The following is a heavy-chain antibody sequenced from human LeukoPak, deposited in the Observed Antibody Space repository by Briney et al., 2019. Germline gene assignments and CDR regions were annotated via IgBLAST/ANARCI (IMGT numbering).Heavy chain of an antibody. D-gene: IGHD4-17*01. J-gene: IGHJ4*02. CDR2: ISYSSSFI. Sequence: GGSLRLSCVASGFSFRRYSMNWVRQAPGKGLEWVAYISYSSSFIYYADSVKGRFIITRANAENSLFLQMNSLRAEDTAVYYCARDQGTYTDYDVDYWGQGTLVTVSS. CDR3: ARDQGTYTDYDVDY. CDR1: GFSFRRYS. V-gene: IGHV3-21*01.